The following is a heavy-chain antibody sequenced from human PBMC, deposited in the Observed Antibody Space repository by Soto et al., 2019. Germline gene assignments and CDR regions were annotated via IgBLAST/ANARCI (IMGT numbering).Heavy chain of an antibody. V-gene: IGHV1-2*02. Sequence: ASVXVSFKSSGYTFTCYHMHFVLQAPGQGLDWMGWINPNSGGTNYAQKFQGRVTMTRDTSISTAYMEVSRLRSDDTAVYYCARDRRFYDSGYYDIAHDDFDVWGQGTMV. CDR3: ARDRRFYDSGYYDIAHDDFDV. J-gene: IGHJ3*01. CDR2: INPNSGGT. D-gene: IGHD3-22*01. CDR1: GYTFTCYH.